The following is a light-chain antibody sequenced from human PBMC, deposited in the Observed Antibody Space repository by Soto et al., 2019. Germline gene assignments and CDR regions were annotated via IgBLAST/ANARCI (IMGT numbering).Light chain of an antibody. CDR1: SSDVGGYNF. V-gene: IGLV2-8*01. CDR2: GVT. CDR3: SSYAGSSDIV. Sequence: QSVLTQPPSASGSPGQSVTISCTGTSSDVGGYNFVSWYQQHPGRAPKLIISGVTNRPSGVPDRFSGSKSGNPASLTVSGLQADDEADYYCSSYAGSSDIVFGTGTKLTVL. J-gene: IGLJ1*01.